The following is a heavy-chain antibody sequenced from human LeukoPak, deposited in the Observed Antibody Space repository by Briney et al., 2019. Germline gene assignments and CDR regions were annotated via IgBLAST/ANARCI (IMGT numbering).Heavy chain of an antibody. D-gene: IGHD2-2*01. CDR1: GYTFTSYD. J-gene: IGHJ5*02. CDR3: ARARGPSRYCSSTSCDPRLEFDP. V-gene: IGHV1-8*03. Sequence: ASVKVSCKASGYTFTSYDINWVRQATGQGLEWMGWMNPNSGNTGYAQKFQGRVTITRNTSISTAYMELSSLRSEDTAVYYCARARGPSRYCSSTSCDPRLEFDPWGQATLVTVSS. CDR2: MNPNSGNT.